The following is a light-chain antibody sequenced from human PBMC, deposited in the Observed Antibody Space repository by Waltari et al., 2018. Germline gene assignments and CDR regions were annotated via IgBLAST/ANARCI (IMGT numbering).Light chain of an antibody. J-gene: IGKJ2*01. Sequence: VLTQSPGTLSLSPGERATLSCRASQSLTKRYLARYKQKPGQAPRLLIYGASSRAAGIPDRFSGSGSGTDFTLTISRLEPEDFAVYYCQQYGSSVLYTFGQGTKLEIK. V-gene: IGKV3-20*01. CDR1: QSLTKRY. CDR3: QQYGSSVLYT. CDR2: GAS.